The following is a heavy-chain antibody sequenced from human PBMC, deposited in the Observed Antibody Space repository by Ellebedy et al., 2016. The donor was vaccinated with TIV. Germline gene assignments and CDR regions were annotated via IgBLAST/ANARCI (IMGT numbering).Heavy chain of an antibody. CDR1: GFTFSSYA. CDR2: ISYAGSNK. Sequence: GESLKISCAASGFTFSSYAMHWVRQAPGKGLEWVAVISYAGSNKYYADSVKGRFTISRDNSKNTLYLQMNSLRAEDTAVYYCARDILTGYWRGYFDYWGQGTLVTVSS. D-gene: IGHD3-9*01. V-gene: IGHV3-30*01. J-gene: IGHJ4*02. CDR3: ARDILTGYWRGYFDY.